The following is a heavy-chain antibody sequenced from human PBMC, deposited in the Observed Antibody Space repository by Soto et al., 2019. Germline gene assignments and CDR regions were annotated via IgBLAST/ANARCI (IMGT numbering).Heavy chain of an antibody. V-gene: IGHV1-46*01. CDR3: VRFIVGGTLSTV. CDR2: FDPSGSKT. Sequence: ASVKVSCKASGYTFTNYYLHWVRQAPRQGLEWMGAFDPSGSKTTYAEQLQGRVTMTGDTSTSAVYMELSSLRPDDTAVYYCVRFIVGGTLSTVWCQGTLVTVSS. D-gene: IGHD1-26*01. J-gene: IGHJ4*02. CDR1: GYTFTNYY.